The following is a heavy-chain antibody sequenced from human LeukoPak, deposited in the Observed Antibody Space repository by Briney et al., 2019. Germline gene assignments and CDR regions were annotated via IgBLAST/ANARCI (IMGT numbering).Heavy chain of an antibody. Sequence: SETLSLTCTVSGYSISSGYYWGWIRQPPGKGLEGIGSIYHSGSTYYNPSLKSRVTISVDTSKNQFSLKLSSVTAADTAVYYCARVGGGVSVYYYYYMDVWGKGTTVTVSS. V-gene: IGHV4-38-2*02. CDR3: ARVGGGVSVYYYYYMDV. CDR1: GYSISSGYY. CDR2: IYHSGST. J-gene: IGHJ6*03. D-gene: IGHD2-8*02.